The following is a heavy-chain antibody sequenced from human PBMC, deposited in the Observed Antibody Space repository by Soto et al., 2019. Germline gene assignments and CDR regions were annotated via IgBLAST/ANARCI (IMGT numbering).Heavy chain of an antibody. CDR2: ISSSSSYI. Sequence: GGSLRLSCAASGFTFSSYSMNWVRQAPGKGLEWVSSISSSSSYIYYADSVKGRFTISRDNAKNSLYLQMNSLRAEDTAVYYCARDRSLSSTSPMGPFDPWGQGTLVTVSS. J-gene: IGHJ5*02. V-gene: IGHV3-21*01. CDR3: ARDRSLSSTSPMGPFDP. CDR1: GFTFSSYS. D-gene: IGHD2-2*01.